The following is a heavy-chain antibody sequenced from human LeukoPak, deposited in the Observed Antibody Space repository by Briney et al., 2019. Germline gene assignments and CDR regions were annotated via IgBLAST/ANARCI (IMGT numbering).Heavy chain of an antibody. Sequence: GGSLTLSCAASGFTFSSYWMHWVRPAPGKGLVWVSRINSDGSSTSYADSVKGRFTISRDNAKNTLYLQMNSLRAEDTAVYYCARDRCSSTSCNNRGWFDPWGQGTLVTVSS. CDR3: ARDRCSSTSCNNRGWFDP. J-gene: IGHJ5*02. CDR2: INSDGSST. V-gene: IGHV3-74*01. D-gene: IGHD2-2*01. CDR1: GFTFSSYW.